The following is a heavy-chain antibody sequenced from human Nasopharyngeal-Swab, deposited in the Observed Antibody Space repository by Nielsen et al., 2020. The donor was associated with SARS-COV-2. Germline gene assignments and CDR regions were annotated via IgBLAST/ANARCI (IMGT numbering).Heavy chain of an antibody. D-gene: IGHD1-26*01. Sequence: GESLKISCAASGFTFSSYGMHWVRQAPGKGLEWVAVIWYDGSNKYYADSVKGRFTISRDNSKNTLYLQMNSLRAEDTAVYYCARGGEQDWYFDLWGRGTLVTVSS. J-gene: IGHJ2*01. V-gene: IGHV3-33*01. CDR3: ARGGEQDWYFDL. CDR2: IWYDGSNK. CDR1: GFTFSSYG.